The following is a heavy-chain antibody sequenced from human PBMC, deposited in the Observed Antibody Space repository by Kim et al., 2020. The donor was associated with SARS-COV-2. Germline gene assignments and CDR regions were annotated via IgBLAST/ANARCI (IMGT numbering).Heavy chain of an antibody. CDR2: INHSGST. V-gene: IGHV4-34*01. D-gene: IGHD4-17*01. Sequence: SETLSLTCAVYGGSFSGYYWSWIRQPPGKGLEWIGEINHSGSTNYNPSLKSRVTISVDTSKNQFSLKLSSVTAADTAVYYCASMMTTVVSNYYYGMDVWGQGTTVTVSS. CDR1: GGSFSGYY. J-gene: IGHJ6*02. CDR3: ASMMTTVVSNYYYGMDV.